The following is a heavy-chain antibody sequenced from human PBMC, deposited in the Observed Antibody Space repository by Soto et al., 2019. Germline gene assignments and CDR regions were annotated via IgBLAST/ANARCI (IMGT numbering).Heavy chain of an antibody. CDR1: GFTFSSYW. D-gene: IGHD2-15*01. CDR2: IKQDGSEK. CDR3: AREDDIVVVVAATAFDY. V-gene: IGHV3-7*01. J-gene: IGHJ4*02. Sequence: GGSLRLSCAASGFTFSSYWMSWVRQAPGKGLEWVANIKQDGSEKYYVDSVKGRFTISRDNAKNSLYLQMNSLRAEDTAVYYCAREDDIVVVVAATAFDYWGQGTLVTVSS.